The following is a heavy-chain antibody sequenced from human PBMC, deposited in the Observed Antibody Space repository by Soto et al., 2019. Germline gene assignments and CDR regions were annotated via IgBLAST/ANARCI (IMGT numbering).Heavy chain of an antibody. V-gene: IGHV3-13*04. CDR2: IVTAVDT. CDR1: EFTFSSYD. J-gene: IGHJ3*02. Sequence: PVWSLRVSCASSEFTFSSYDMHLVLQNTLKCLGLVSAIVTAVDTYYPGSVKGRFTISRENAKNSLYLQMNSLRAGDTAVYYCARESYDSSGYNRGAFEIWGQGTMVTVSS. CDR3: ARESYDSSGYNRGAFEI. D-gene: IGHD3-22*01.